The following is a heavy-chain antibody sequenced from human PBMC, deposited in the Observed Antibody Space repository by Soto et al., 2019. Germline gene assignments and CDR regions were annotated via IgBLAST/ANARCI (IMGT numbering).Heavy chain of an antibody. Sequence: SETVSLTCAFYGGSFSGYYWSWIRQPPGKGLEWIGEINHSGSTNYNPSLKSRVTISVDTSKNQFSLKLSSVTAADTAVYYCASYYYDSSGYYPNFDYWGQGTLVTVSS. CDR3: ASYYYDSSGYYPNFDY. J-gene: IGHJ4*02. CDR1: GGSFSGYY. V-gene: IGHV4-34*01. D-gene: IGHD3-22*01. CDR2: INHSGST.